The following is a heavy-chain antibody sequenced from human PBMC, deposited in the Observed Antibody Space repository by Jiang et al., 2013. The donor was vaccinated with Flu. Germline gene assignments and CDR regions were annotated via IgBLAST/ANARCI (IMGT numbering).Heavy chain of an antibody. CDR2: ISYDGSNK. J-gene: IGHJ3*02. D-gene: IGHD5-12*01. CDR1: GFTFSSYA. Sequence: QPGRSLRLSCAASGFTFSSYAMHWVRQAPGKGLEWVAVISYDGSNKYYADSVKGRFTISRDNSKNTLYLQMNSLRAEDTAVYYCARDGSSVATLDAFDIWGQGTMVTVSS. CDR3: ARDGSSVATLDAFDI. V-gene: IGHV3-30-3*01.